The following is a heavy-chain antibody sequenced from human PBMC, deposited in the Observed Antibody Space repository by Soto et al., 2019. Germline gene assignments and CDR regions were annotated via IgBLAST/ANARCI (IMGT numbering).Heavy chain of an antibody. Sequence: QVQLVQSGAEVKKPGSSVKVSCKASGGTFSRYSITWVRQAPGHGLEWIGRIIPIFGIPTYAQKFQGRVTITADESTSTAYMERSSLRSDDTAVYYCAREDRDRETGLVPAAIDGMDVWGQGPTVTVSS. CDR3: AREDRDRETGLVPAAIDGMDV. J-gene: IGHJ6*02. CDR2: IIPIFGIP. CDR1: GGTFSRYS. D-gene: IGHD2-2*01. V-gene: IGHV1-69*08.